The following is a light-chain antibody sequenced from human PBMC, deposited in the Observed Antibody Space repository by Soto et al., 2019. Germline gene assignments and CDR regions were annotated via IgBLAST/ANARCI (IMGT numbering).Light chain of an antibody. J-gene: IGKJ2*01. CDR3: QQYKNYSPST. V-gene: IGKV1-5*03. CDR2: KAS. Sequence: DIQMTQSPSTLSASVGDRVTITCRASQSISTWLAWYQQEPGKAPKLLIHKASSLQSGVPSRFSGSGSGTDFTLTISSLHPDDFATYYCQQYKNYSPSTFGQGTKLDI. CDR1: QSISTW.